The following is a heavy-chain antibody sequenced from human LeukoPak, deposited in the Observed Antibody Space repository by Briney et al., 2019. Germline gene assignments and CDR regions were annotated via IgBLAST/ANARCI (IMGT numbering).Heavy chain of an antibody. CDR2: IYYSGST. D-gene: IGHD3-22*01. V-gene: IGHV4-59*01. Sequence: PSETLSLTCTVSGGSISSYYWSWIRQSPGKRLEWIGYIYYSGSTNYNPSLKSRVTISVDTSKNQFSLKLSSVTAADTALYYCASGPRSVVVITTSFDYWGQGTLVTVSS. CDR1: GGSISSYY. CDR3: ASGPRSVVVITTSFDY. J-gene: IGHJ4*02.